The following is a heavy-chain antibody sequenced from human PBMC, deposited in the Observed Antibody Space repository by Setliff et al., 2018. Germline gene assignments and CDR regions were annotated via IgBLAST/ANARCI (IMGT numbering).Heavy chain of an antibody. D-gene: IGHD2-21*01. CDR1: GDSISTSSYY. Sequence: SETLSLTCSASGDSISTSSYYWGWIRQPPGKGLEWIGSIYYRGSTYHNPSLKSRVTVSVDTSKNQFSLKLSSVTAADTAVYYCARSVVVIAYDAFDIWGQGTMVTVSS. CDR2: IYYRGST. V-gene: IGHV4-39*01. CDR3: ARSVVVIAYDAFDI. J-gene: IGHJ3*02.